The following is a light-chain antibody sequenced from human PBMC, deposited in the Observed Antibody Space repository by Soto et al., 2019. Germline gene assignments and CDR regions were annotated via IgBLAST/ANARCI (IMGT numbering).Light chain of an antibody. J-gene: IGKJ2*01. Sequence: DIQMTQSPSSLSASVGDRVTISCRASQAISTSLNWYQQKPGKAPQVLIYASSILQSGVPSRFSGSRSGTEFTLTISSLEPDDFATYYCQQGHSPPRTFGQGTKLEMK. CDR3: QQGHSPPRT. V-gene: IGKV1-39*01. CDR2: ASS. CDR1: QAISTS.